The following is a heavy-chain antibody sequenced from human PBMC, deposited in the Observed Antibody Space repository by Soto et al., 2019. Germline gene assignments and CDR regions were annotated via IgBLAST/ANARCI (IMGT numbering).Heavy chain of an antibody. V-gene: IGHV3-21*01. CDR1: GFTFSSYS. CDR2: ISSSSSYI. D-gene: IGHD2-2*01. Sequence: EVQLVESGGGLVKPGGSLRLSCAASGFTFSSYSMNWVRQAPGKGLEWVSSISSSSSYIYYADSVKGRFTISRDKAKNSLYLQMNSLIAEDTAVYYCTSHPRYSSTSWYYFDYWGQGTLVTVSS. J-gene: IGHJ4*02. CDR3: TSHPRYSSTSWYYFDY.